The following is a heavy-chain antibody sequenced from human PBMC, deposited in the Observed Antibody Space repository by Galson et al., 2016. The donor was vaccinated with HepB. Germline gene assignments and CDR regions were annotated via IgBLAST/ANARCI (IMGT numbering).Heavy chain of an antibody. Sequence: SMRLSCAASGFTFSTFWMTWVRQAPGKGLEWVANIKQDGSEKYYVDSVKGRFTISRDNAKNSLFLQMNSLRAEDTAVYYCAKDSSSALWGRGSLVTVSS. J-gene: IGHJ2*01. V-gene: IGHV3-7*01. CDR3: AKDSSSAL. D-gene: IGHD6-6*01. CDR2: IKQDGSEK. CDR1: GFTFSTFW.